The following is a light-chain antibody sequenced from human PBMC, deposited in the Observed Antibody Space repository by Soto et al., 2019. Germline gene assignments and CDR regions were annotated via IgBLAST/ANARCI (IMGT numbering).Light chain of an antibody. CDR2: RVS. Sequence: EIVLTQSPGTLSLSPGDRATLSCRASQAFNTYLAWYQQKPGQAPRLLIYRVSSRATGIPDRFSGSGSGTDFTLTISRLEPEDFAVYYCQYYADSPGSFGPGTKVDIK. CDR1: QAFNTY. V-gene: IGKV3-20*01. J-gene: IGKJ3*01. CDR3: QYYADSPGS.